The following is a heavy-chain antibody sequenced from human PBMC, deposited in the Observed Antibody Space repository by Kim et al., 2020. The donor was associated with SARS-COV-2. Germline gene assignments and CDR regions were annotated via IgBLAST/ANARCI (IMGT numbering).Heavy chain of an antibody. CDR1: GGSISSYY. J-gene: IGHJ3*02. CDR2: IYYSGST. D-gene: IGHD3-22*01. Sequence: SETLSLTCTVSGGSISSYYWSWIRQPPGKGLEWIGYIYYSGSTNYNPSLKSRVTISVDTSKNQFSLKLSSVTAADTAVYYCARYHYYDSSGPTDAFDIWGQGTMVTVSS. CDR3: ARYHYYDSSGPTDAFDI. V-gene: IGHV4-59*13.